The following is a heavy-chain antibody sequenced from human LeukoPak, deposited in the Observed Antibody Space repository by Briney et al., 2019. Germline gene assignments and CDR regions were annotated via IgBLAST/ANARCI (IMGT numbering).Heavy chain of an antibody. J-gene: IGHJ5*02. Sequence: PSETLSLTCAVYGGSFSGYYWSWIRQPPGKGLEWIGEINHSGSTNYNPSLKSRVTISVDTSKNQFSLKLSSVTAADTAMYYCARALLWFGELSNWFDPWGQGTLVTVSS. CDR3: ARALLWFGELSNWFDP. CDR1: GGSFSGYY. D-gene: IGHD3-10*01. CDR2: INHSGST. V-gene: IGHV4-34*01.